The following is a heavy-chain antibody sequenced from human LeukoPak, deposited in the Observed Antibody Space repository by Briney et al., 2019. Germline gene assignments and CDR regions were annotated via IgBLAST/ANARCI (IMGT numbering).Heavy chain of an antibody. J-gene: IGHJ4*02. D-gene: IGHD3-10*01. V-gene: IGHV3-23*01. Sequence: GGSLRLSCAASGFTFSSYAMSWVRQAPGKGLEWVSAISGSGGSTYYADSVKGRFTISRDNSKNTLYLQMNSLRAEDTAVYYCAREGYYYGSKNYYGGDYWGQGTLVTVSS. CDR2: ISGSGGST. CDR3: AREGYYYGSKNYYGGDY. CDR1: GFTFSSYA.